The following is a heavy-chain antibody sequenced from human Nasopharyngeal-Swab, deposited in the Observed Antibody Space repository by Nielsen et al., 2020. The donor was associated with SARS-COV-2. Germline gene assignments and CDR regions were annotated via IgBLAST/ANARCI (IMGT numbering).Heavy chain of an antibody. D-gene: IGHD6-19*01. Sequence: SDQVPRKASGGTLRSFLFSRLRQAPPQGREWMGEIIPIFATTDYAQRLQGRVTITADESTNTVYMELSSLRSEDTAVYFCARGSGGFRSGHDYWGQGTLVTVSS. V-gene: IGHV1-69*13. J-gene: IGHJ4*02. CDR3: ARGSGGFRSGHDY. CDR2: IIPIFATT. CDR1: GGTLRSFL.